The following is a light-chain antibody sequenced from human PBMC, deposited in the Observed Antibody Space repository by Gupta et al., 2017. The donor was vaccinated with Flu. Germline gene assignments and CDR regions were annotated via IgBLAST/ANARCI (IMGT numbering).Light chain of an antibody. J-gene: IGKJ1*01. CDR1: QSLLHTNGYNY. CDR3: MQALHTPPT. CDR2: LGS. V-gene: IGKV2-28*01. Sequence: DTVMTPSPLSLSVTPGEPASIPCRSSQSLLHTNGYNYLDWYLQKPGQSPQLLIYLGSNRASGVPDRFSGGGSGTTFTLKISRVAAEDVGIYYCMQALHTPPTFGQGTKVEVK.